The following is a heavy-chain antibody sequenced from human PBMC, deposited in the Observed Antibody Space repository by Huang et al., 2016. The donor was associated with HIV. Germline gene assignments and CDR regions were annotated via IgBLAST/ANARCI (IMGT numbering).Heavy chain of an antibody. D-gene: IGHD3-16*02. V-gene: IGHV4-30-2*01. J-gene: IGHJ3*02. CDR1: GGSISSGGYS. CDR3: ARAVIASFDI. CDR2: IYHSGST. Sequence: QLQLQESGSGLVKPSQTLSLTCAVSGGSISSGGYSWSWIRQPPGKGLAWIGYIYHSGSTYYNPSLKSRVTISVDRAKSQFSLKLSSVTAADTAVYYCARAVIASFDIWGQGTMVTVSS.